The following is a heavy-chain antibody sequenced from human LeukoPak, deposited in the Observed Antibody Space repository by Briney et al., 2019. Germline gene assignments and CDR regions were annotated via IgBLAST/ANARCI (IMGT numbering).Heavy chain of an antibody. V-gene: IGHV4-59*01. CDR2: IYYSGST. Sequence: SETLSLTCTVSGGFISSYYWSWIRQPPGKGLEWIGYIYYSGSTNYNPSLKSRVTTSVDTSKNQFSLKLSSVTAADTAVYFCARAGLFDSSAYPYDAFDIWGQGTMVTVSS. D-gene: IGHD3-22*01. J-gene: IGHJ3*02. CDR1: GGFISSYY. CDR3: ARAGLFDSSAYPYDAFDI.